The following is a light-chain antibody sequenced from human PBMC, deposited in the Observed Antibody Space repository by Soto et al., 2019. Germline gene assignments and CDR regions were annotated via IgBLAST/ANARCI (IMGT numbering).Light chain of an antibody. Sequence: DIQMTQSPSSLSASVGDRVTITCQASQAISNFLNWYQQKPGKAPKLLIYDASELERGVPARFSGGGSGTDFSFTISSLQPEDVATYYCQQYDNLPYTFGQGTNLEIK. CDR1: QAISNF. J-gene: IGKJ2*01. CDR2: DAS. CDR3: QQYDNLPYT. V-gene: IGKV1-33*01.